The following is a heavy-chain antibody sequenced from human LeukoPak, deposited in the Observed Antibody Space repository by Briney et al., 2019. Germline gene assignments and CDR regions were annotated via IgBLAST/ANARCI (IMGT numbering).Heavy chain of an antibody. D-gene: IGHD3-10*01. CDR1: GGSISSGDYY. CDR3: ARAIASSGSRLFDY. V-gene: IGHV4-30-4*01. J-gene: IGHJ4*02. Sequence: SQTLSLTCTVSGGSISSGDYYWSWIRQPPGKVLEWIGYIYYSGSTYYNPSLKSRVTIPLDTSKNQFSLRLTSVTAADTAVYYCARAIASSGSRLFDYWGQGTLVTVSS. CDR2: IYYSGST.